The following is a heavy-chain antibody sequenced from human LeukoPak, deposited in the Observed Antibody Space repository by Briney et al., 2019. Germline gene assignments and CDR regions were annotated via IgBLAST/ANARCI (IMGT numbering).Heavy chain of an antibody. D-gene: IGHD2-2*01. CDR2: INPSGGST. CDR1: GYTFTTYY. V-gene: IGHV1-46*01. Sequence: GASVKVSCKASGYTFTTYYIHWVRQAPAQGLEWMGVINPSGGSTSFAQKFQARLTMTRDTSTSTVYMELSGLRSEDTAVYYCAREIVVVPDAMGFDPWGQGTQVIVSS. J-gene: IGHJ5*02. CDR3: AREIVVVPDAMGFDP.